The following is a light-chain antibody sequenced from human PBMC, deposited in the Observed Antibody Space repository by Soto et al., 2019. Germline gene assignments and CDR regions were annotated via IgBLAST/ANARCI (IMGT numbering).Light chain of an antibody. CDR2: QTS. V-gene: IGKV3-11*01. CDR3: HQRQSWPRT. CDR1: QNISNY. Sequence: IALTESPATLSLSPVKIATVSFRASQNISNYLIWYQQKPGQAPRLLIYQTSIRAAGIPARFSASGSGTDFTLTISDVQPEDFALYYCHQRQSWPRTLGQGTKVDIK. J-gene: IGKJ1*01.